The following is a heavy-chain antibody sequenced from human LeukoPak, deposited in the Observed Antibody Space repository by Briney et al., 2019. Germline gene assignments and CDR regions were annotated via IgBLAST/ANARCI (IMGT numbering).Heavy chain of an antibody. D-gene: IGHD1-26*01. J-gene: IGHJ3*02. CDR2: INPNSGGT. CDR3: ARSRLVGALDAFDI. V-gene: IGHV1-2*02. Sequence: ASVKVSCKVSGYTLTELSMHWVRQAPGQGLEWMGWINPNSGGTNYAQKFQGRVTMTRDTSISTAYMELSRLRSDDTAVYYCARSRLVGALDAFDIWGQGTMVTVSS. CDR1: GYTLTELS.